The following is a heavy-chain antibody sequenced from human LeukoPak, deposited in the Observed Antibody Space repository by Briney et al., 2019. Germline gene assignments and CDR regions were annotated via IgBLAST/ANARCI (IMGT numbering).Heavy chain of an antibody. CDR1: GYTFTGYY. CDR2: INPNSGGT. Sequence: ASVKVSCKASGYTFTGYYTHWVRQAPGQGLEWMGWINPNSGGTNYAQKFQGRVTMTRDTSISTAYMELSRLRSDDTAVYYCARATDTAMVEYYFDYWGQGTLVTVSS. CDR3: ARATDTAMVEYYFDY. J-gene: IGHJ4*02. V-gene: IGHV1-2*02. D-gene: IGHD5-18*01.